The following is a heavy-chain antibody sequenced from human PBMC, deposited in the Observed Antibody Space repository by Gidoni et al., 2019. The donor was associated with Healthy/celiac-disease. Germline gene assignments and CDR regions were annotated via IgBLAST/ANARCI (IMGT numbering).Heavy chain of an antibody. D-gene: IGHD2-15*01. V-gene: IGHV4-61*02. J-gene: IGHJ4*02. CDR1: GGSISSGSYY. CDR2: IYTSGST. Sequence: QVQLQESSPGLVKPSQTLSLTCPVSGGSISSGSYYWSWIRQPAGKGLEWIGRIYTSGSTNYNPSLKSRVTISVDTSKNQFSLKLSSVTAADTAVYYCARAGIYCSGGSCYSDGFDYWGQGTLVTVSS. CDR3: ARAGIYCSGGSCYSDGFDY.